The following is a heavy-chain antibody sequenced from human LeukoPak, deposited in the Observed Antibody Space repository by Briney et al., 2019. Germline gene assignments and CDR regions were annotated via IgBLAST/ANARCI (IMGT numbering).Heavy chain of an antibody. D-gene: IGHD3-16*01. J-gene: IGHJ4*02. CDR3: ASERQDYDYVWGSYN. CDR1: GGTFSSYA. CDR2: IIPIFGTA. Sequence: ASVKVSCKASGGTFSSYAISWVRQAPGQGLEWMGGIIPIFGTANYAQKFQGRVTITTDESTSTAYMELSSLRSEDTAVYYCASERQDYDYVWGSYNWGQGTLVTVSS. V-gene: IGHV1-69*05.